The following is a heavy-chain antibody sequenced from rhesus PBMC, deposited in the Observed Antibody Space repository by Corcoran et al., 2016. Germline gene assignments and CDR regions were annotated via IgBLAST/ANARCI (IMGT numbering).Heavy chain of an antibody. CDR1: GFTFSNYW. CDR3: TRDVVLDY. J-gene: IGHJ4*01. D-gene: IGHD2-27*01. CDR2: IKNKADGGTA. Sequence: EVQLVESGGGLVQPGGSLRLSCADSGFTFSNYWMSWVRQAPGQGLELVGFIKNKADGGTAAYAESVKGRFTISRDDSKNTLYLQMNSLKTEDTAVYYCTRDVVLDYWGQGVLVTVSS. V-gene: IGHV3S11*01.